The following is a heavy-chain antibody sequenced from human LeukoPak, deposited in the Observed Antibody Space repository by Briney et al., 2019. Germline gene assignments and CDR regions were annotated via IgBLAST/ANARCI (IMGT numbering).Heavy chain of an antibody. Sequence: GGSLRLSCVGSGFIFSDYYMGWIRQAPGRGLEWISYITDNGRKIYYPDSVKSRFTMSRDNAKNSLYLQMNSLRAEDTAVYYCARAKFDSSYYYYRGFDIWGQETMVTVSS. CDR2: ITDNGRKI. CDR3: ARAKFDSSYYYYRGFDI. J-gene: IGHJ3*02. V-gene: IGHV3-11*04. CDR1: GFIFSDYY. D-gene: IGHD3-22*01.